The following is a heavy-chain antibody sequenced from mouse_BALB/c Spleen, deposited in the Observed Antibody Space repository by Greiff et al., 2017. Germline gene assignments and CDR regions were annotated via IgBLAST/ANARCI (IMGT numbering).Heavy chain of an antibody. CDR3: ARRSSYYDYGYAMDY. V-gene: IGHV1-18*01. D-gene: IGHD2-4*01. Sequence: VQLQQSGPELVKPGASVKIPCKASGYTFTDYNMDWVKQSHGKSLEWIGDINPNNGGTIYNQKFKGKATLTVDKSSSTAYMELRSLTSEDTAVYYCARRSSYYDYGYAMDYWGQGTSVTVSS. CDR1: GYTFTDYN. J-gene: IGHJ4*01. CDR2: INPNNGGT.